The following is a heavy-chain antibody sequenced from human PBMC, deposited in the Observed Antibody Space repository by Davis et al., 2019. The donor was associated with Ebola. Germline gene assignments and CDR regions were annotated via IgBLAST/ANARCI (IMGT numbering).Heavy chain of an antibody. V-gene: IGHV4-59*12. CDR2: IYYSGST. CDR1: GGSISSYY. CDR3: AAGYYDFWSGYGYYYGMDV. D-gene: IGHD3-3*01. Sequence: SETLSLTCTVSGGSISSYYWSWIRQPPGKGLECIGYIYYSGSTNYNPSLKSRVTISVDTSKNQFSLKLRSVTAADTAVYYCAAGYYDFWSGYGYYYGMDVWGQGTTVTVSS. J-gene: IGHJ6*02.